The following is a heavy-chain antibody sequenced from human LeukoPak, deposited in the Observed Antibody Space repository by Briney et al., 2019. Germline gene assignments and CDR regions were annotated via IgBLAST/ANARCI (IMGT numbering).Heavy chain of an antibody. V-gene: IGHV4-39*01. J-gene: IGHJ4*02. Sequence: SETLSLTCTVSGGSISSSSYYWGWIRQPPGKGLEWIGSIYYSGSTYYNPSLKSRVTISVDTSKNQFSLKLSSVTAADTAVYYCARRVSDYWGQGTLVTVSS. D-gene: IGHD2-8*01. CDR2: IYYSGST. CDR1: GGSISSSSYY. CDR3: ARRVSDY.